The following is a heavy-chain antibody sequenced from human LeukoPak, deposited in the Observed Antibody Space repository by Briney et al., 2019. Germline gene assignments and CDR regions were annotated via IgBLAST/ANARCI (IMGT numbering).Heavy chain of an antibody. V-gene: IGHV1-3*01. J-gene: IGHJ3*01. CDR3: TRDAVVGTGIAFDV. D-gene: IGHD1-26*01. CDR1: GYIFRNYD. CDR2: IIVGNGNT. Sequence: ASVKVSCKASGYIFRNYDIYWVRQAPGQRLEWLGWIIVGNGNTKYSQKFQGRVTITSDTSASTAYMELSSLSSEDTAAYYCTRDAVVGTGIAFDVWGQGTLVTVSS.